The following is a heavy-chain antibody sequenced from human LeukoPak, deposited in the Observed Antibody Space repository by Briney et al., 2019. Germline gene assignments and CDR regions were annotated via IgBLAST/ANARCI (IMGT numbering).Heavy chain of an antibody. D-gene: IGHD3-3*01. CDR3: ARSSYGFWSGSWYYFDY. V-gene: IGHV4-39*01. J-gene: IGHJ4*02. CDR2: IYYSGST. Sequence: PSETLSLTCTVSGGSISSSSYYWGWIRQPPGKGLEWIGSIYYSGSTYYNPSLKSRVTISVDTSKNQFSLKLSSVTAADTAVYYCARSSYGFWSGSWYYFDYWGQGTLVTVSS. CDR1: GGSISSSSYY.